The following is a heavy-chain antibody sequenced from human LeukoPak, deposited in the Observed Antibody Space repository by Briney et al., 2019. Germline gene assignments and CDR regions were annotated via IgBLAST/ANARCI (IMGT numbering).Heavy chain of an antibody. CDR2: IYYSGST. CDR3: ARDRLKGSRHYYYYGMDV. CDR1: GGSISSYY. Sequence: SETLSLTCTVSGGSISSYYWSWIRQPPGKGLEWIGYIYYSGSTNYNPSLKSRVTISVDTSKNQFSLKLSSVTPADTAVYYCARDRLKGSRHYYYYGMDVWGKGTTVTVSS. D-gene: IGHD3-22*01. J-gene: IGHJ6*04. V-gene: IGHV4-59*01.